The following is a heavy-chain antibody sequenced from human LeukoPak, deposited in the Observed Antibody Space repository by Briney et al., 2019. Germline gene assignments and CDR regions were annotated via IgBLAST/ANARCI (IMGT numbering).Heavy chain of an antibody. V-gene: IGHV4-59*02. J-gene: IGHJ4*02. CDR2: THYRGDI. Sequence: SETRSLTCNGSVASVSRDYGNWIVQSAGRGLEWIGYTHYRGDINYNPSLKSRLTMSVDASSNQVSLKLSSVTAAHEAVYYCGRNLGSGSDHWGQGTLVTVSS. CDR3: GRNLGSGSDH. D-gene: IGHD3-10*01. CDR1: VASVSRDY.